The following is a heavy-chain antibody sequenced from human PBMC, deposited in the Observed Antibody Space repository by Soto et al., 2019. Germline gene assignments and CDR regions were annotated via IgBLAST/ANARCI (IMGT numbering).Heavy chain of an antibody. CDR1: EFTFSGYW. V-gene: IGHV3-74*01. J-gene: IGHJ4*02. CDR2: IKGDGIST. CDR3: ARVAMGNYHNDY. D-gene: IGHD3-10*01. Sequence: EVHLVESGGGLVQSGGSLRLSCAGSEFTFSGYWMHWVRHAPGKGLVWVSRIKGDGISTDYADSVKGRFTISRDNAKDTVFLQMNGLSADDTAVYYCARVAMGNYHNDYWGQGTLVTVSS.